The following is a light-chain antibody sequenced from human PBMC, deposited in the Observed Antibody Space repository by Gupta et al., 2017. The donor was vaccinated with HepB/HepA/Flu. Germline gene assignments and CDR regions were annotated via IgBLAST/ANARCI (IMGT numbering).Light chain of an antibody. CDR1: QNINSDF. V-gene: IGKV3-20*01. CDR2: GAS. CDR3: QQYGGAPRT. J-gene: IGKJ1*01. Sequence: EIVLTQSPGILSLSPGERATLSCRASQNINSDFVAWYQQKPVQPPRLLIYGASSRATGISDRFSGRGSGTXFMRTIXRLDPEDFALYFWQQYGGAPRTFGXGTKIDVK.